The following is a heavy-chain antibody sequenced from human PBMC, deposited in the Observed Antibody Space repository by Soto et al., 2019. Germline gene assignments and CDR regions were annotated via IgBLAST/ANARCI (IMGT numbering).Heavy chain of an antibody. CDR1: GGSISSGGYS. V-gene: IGHV4-30-2*01. CDR3: ARAHPSGYYYGWFDP. Sequence: SETLSLTCAVSGGSISSGGYSWSWIRQPPGKGLEWIGYIYHSGSTYYNPSLKSRVTISVDRSKNQFSLKLSSVTAADTAVYYCARAHPSGYYYGWFDPWGRGTLVTVSS. J-gene: IGHJ5*02. CDR2: IYHSGST. D-gene: IGHD3-22*01.